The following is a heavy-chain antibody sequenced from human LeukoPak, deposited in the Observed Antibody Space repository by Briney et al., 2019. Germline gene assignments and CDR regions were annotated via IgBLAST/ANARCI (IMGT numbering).Heavy chain of an antibody. Sequence: SETLSLTCTVSGGSVSSDSYYWSWIRQPPGKGLEWIGYIYNSGSTNYNPSLKSRVTISKDTSKHQFSLKLSSVTAADTAVYYCARDRGYYDSGSYYKYYYFDLWGRGTQVTVSS. CDR2: IYNSGST. J-gene: IGHJ2*01. CDR3: ARDRGYYDSGSYYKYYYFDL. CDR1: GGSVSSDSYY. V-gene: IGHV4-61*01. D-gene: IGHD3-10*01.